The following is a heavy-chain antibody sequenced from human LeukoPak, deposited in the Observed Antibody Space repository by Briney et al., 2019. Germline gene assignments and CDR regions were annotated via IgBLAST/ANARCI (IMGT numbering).Heavy chain of an antibody. CDR2: IYYSGIT. Sequence: SETLSLTCTVSGGSISSSSYYWAWIRQPPGKGREWIGSIYYSGITYYNPSLKSRVTISVDTSKNQFSLKLSSVTAADTAVYYCARAIAARPRLRYSSSPFDYWGQGTLVTVSS. J-gene: IGHJ4*02. V-gene: IGHV4-39*01. CDR1: GGSISSSSYY. D-gene: IGHD6-6*01. CDR3: ARAIAARPRLRYSSSPFDY.